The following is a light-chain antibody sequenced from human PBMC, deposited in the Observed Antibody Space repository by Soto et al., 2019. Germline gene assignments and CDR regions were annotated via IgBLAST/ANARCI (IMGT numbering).Light chain of an antibody. CDR1: SSDVGGYNY. J-gene: IGLJ2*01. CDR3: SSYAGSNNLV. Sequence: QSVLTQPPSASGSPGQSVTISCTGTSSDVGGYNYVSWFQQHPGKAPKLIIYEVDKRPSGVPDRFSGSKSDNTASLTVSGLQAEDEADYYCSSYAGSNNLVFGGGTKLTVL. CDR2: EVD. V-gene: IGLV2-8*01.